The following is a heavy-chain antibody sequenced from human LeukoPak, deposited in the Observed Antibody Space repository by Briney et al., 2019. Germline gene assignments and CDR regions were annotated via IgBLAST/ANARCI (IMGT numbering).Heavy chain of an antibody. CDR1: GFTFSIYG. CDR3: ASGVSASRY. CDR2: ISSTSSTI. V-gene: IGHV3-48*04. J-gene: IGHJ4*02. Sequence: GGSLRLSCAASGFTFSIYGMNWVRQAPGKGLEWVSYISSTSSTIYYADSVKGRFTISRDNVKKSLYLQMNSLRVEDTAVYYCASGVSASRYWGQGTLVTVSS.